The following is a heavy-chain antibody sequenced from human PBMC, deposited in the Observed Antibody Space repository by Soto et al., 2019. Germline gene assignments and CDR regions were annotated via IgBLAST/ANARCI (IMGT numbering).Heavy chain of an antibody. V-gene: IGHV3-23*01. CDR1: GFTFSNYA. CDR2: ISGSSGST. D-gene: IGHD2-2*01. CDR3: SKGIVVVPAAGNYFDY. J-gene: IGHJ4*02. Sequence: GGSLRLSCAASGFTFSNYAMSWVRQAPGKGLEWLSAISGSSGSTYYADSVKGRFTISRDNSKSTLYLQMNSLRAEDLAVYYCSKGIVVVPAAGNYFDYWGQGTLVTVSS.